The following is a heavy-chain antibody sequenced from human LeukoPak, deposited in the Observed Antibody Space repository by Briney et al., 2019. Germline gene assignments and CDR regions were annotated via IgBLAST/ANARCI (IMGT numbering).Heavy chain of an antibody. CDR3: ATKSGTGAFDI. V-gene: IGHV4-30-2*01. D-gene: IGHD2-15*01. J-gene: IGHJ3*02. CDR2: IYHSGST. Sequence: SSETLSLTCAVSGGSISSGGYSWSWIRQPPGKGLEWIGYIYHSGSTYYNPSLKSRVTISVDRSKNQFSLKLSSVTAADTAVYYCATKSGTGAFDIWGQGTMVTVSS. CDR1: GGSISSGGYS.